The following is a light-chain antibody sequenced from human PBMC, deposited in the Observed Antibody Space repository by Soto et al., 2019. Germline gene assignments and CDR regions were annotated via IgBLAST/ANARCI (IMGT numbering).Light chain of an antibody. CDR3: QPYNRYPYT. Sequence: DIQMTQSPSTLSASVGDRVTITCRASQSISSWLAWYQQKPGKAPKLLIYDASSLESGVPSRFIGSGSGTEFTLSLSSMHPYECATYYNQPYNRYPYTFGQGTKLEIK. V-gene: IGKV1-5*01. J-gene: IGKJ2*01. CDR2: DAS. CDR1: QSISSW.